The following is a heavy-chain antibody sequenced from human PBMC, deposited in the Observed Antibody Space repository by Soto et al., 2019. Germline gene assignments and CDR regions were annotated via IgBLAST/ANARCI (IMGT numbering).Heavy chain of an antibody. V-gene: IGHV4-4*07. CDR2: LNIAGTI. CDR1: GASISSFN. J-gene: IGHJ1*01. D-gene: IGHD6-13*01. CDR3: ERDRGEYTSSWFWYLSQ. Sequence: SETLSLTCSVSGASISSFNWNWVRQPAGKGPEWVGRLNIAGTINYNPSLKSRITMSMDTSKNQISLHLRSVTAADTAIYYCERDRGEYTSSWFWYLSQWGHGTLVTVSS.